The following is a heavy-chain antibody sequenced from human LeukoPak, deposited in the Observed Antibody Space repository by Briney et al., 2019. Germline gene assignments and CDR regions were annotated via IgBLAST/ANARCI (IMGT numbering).Heavy chain of an antibody. J-gene: IGHJ2*01. CDR2: IYYSGST. CDR3: ARVLAYCGGDCYEYWYFDL. V-gene: IGHV4-30-4*01. Sequence: SETLSLTCTVSGGSISSGDYYWSWIRQPPGKGLEWIGYIYYSGSTYYNPSLKSRVTISVDTSKNQFSLKLSSVTAADTAVYYCARVLAYCGGDCYEYWYFDLWGRGTLVTVSS. D-gene: IGHD2-21*02. CDR1: GGSISSGDYY.